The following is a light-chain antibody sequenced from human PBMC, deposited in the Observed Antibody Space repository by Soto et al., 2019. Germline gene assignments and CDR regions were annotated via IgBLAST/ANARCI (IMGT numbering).Light chain of an antibody. Sequence: EIVLTQSPGTLSLSPGERATLSCRASQSVSSRLAWYQQKPGQAPRLLTSGASSRATGIPDRFSGSGSATDFTLTISRLEPEDFAIYHCQQYERWPPWTFGQGTKVDIK. CDR2: GAS. V-gene: IGKV3-20*01. CDR1: QSVSSR. J-gene: IGKJ1*01. CDR3: QQYERWPPWT.